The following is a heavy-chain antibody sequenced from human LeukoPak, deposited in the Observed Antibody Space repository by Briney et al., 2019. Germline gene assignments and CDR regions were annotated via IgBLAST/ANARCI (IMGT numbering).Heavy chain of an antibody. D-gene: IGHD3-3*01. Sequence: SETLSLTCTVSGGSISSYYWSWIRQPPGKGLEWIGYINYSGSTNYNPSLKSRVTISVDTSKNQFSLKLSSVTAADAAVYYCARVASDYDFWSGPGPRYFDYWGQGTLVTVSS. CDR3: ARVASDYDFWSGPGPRYFDY. CDR1: GGSISSYY. V-gene: IGHV4-59*01. J-gene: IGHJ4*02. CDR2: INYSGST.